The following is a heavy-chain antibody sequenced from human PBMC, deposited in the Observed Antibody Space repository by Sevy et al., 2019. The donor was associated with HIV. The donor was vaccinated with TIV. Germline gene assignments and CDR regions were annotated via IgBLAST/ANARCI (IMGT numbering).Heavy chain of an antibody. V-gene: IGHV4-59*01. J-gene: IGHJ4*02. CDR3: ARERQLVLDY. D-gene: IGHD6-13*01. CDR1: GGSISNYY. CDR2: IYYSGST. Sequence: SETLSLTCTVSGGSISNYYWSWLRQPPGKGLEWIGYIYYSGSTNYNPSLKSRVTISVDTSKNQFSLKLSSVTAADTAVYYCARERQLVLDYWGQRTLVTVSS.